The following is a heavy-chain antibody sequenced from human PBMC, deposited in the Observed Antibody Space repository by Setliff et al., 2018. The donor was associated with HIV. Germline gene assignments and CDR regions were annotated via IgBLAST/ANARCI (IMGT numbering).Heavy chain of an antibody. CDR3: AREVRWELPQGFDH. J-gene: IGHJ4*02. D-gene: IGHD1-26*01. V-gene: IGHV4-39*07. CDR2: IAYTGSG. Sequence: SETLSLTCSVSGGSFSSDSYYWGWIRQPPGKGLEWIGSIAYTGSGYYNSSLKSRVTISVDTSRNECSLKLTSVTAADTAVYYCAREVRWELPQGFDHWGQGSQVTVSS. CDR1: GGSFSSDSYY.